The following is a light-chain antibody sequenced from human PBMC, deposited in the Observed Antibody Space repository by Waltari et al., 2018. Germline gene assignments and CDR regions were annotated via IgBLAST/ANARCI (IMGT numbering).Light chain of an antibody. CDR3: QHYVRLPVT. Sequence: EIVLTQSPGTLSLSPGESATLPCWASQSVGRALAWYQQKRGQAPRLLIYGASTRASGIPDRFSGSGSGTDFSLTINRLEPEDFAVYYCQHYVRLPVTFGQGTKVEIK. CDR1: QSVGRA. J-gene: IGKJ1*01. V-gene: IGKV3-20*01. CDR2: GAS.